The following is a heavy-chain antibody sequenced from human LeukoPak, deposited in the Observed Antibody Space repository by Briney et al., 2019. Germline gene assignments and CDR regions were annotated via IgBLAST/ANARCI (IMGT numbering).Heavy chain of an antibody. V-gene: IGHV1-69*05. CDR2: IIPIFGTA. J-gene: IGHJ4*02. CDR1: GGTFSSYA. Sequence: ASVKVSCKASGGTFSSYAISWVRQAPGQGLEWMGGIIPIFGTANYAQKFQGRVTMTRDTSTSTVYMELSSLRSEDTAVYYCARGVGGAGDFDWLLHSFDYWGREPWSPSPQ. D-gene: IGHD3-9*01. CDR3: ARGVGGAGDFDWLLHSFDY.